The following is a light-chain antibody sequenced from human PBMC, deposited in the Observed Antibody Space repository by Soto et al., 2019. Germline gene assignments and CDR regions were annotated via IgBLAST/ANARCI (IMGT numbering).Light chain of an antibody. Sequence: QSALTQPASVSGSPGQSITISCTGTNSDVGGFNYVSWYQQHPGKAPKLMIYGVTNRPSGVSNRFSGSKSGNTASLTISGLQAEDEADYYCAAWDDSLSGVVFGGGTKLTVL. CDR3: AAWDDSLSGVV. CDR1: NSDVGGFNY. J-gene: IGLJ2*01. V-gene: IGLV2-14*01. CDR2: GVT.